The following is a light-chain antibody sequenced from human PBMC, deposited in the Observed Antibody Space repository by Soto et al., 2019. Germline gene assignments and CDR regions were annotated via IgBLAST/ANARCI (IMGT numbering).Light chain of an antibody. V-gene: IGKV1-39*01. Sequence: DIQMTQSPSSLSASVGDRVTITCRASQSSSNYLNWYQQKPGKAPNLLIYAASSLKSGVPSRFSGSGSGTDFTLAISSLHPEDFATYYCQQSYSTPYTFGQATKLEIK. CDR3: QQSYSTPYT. CDR1: QSSSNY. CDR2: AAS. J-gene: IGKJ2*01.